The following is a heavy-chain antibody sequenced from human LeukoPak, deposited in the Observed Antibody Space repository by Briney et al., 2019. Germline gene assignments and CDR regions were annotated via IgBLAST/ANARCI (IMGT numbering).Heavy chain of an antibody. CDR3: ASNVLRYFDWLLRGYYYYGMDV. Sequence: GGSLRLSCAASGFTVSSNYMSWVRQAPGKGLEWVSVIYSGGSTYYADSVKGRFTISRDNSKNTLYLQMNSLRAEDTAVYYCASNVLRYFDWLLRGYYYYGMDVWGQGTTVTVSS. CDR2: IYSGGST. D-gene: IGHD3-9*01. J-gene: IGHJ6*02. V-gene: IGHV3-66*01. CDR1: GFTVSSNY.